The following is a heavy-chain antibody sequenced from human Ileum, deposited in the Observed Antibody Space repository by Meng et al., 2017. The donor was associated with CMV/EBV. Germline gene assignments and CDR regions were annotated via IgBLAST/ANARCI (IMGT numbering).Heavy chain of an antibody. J-gene: IGHJ4*02. CDR1: GFSFGTYS. CDR3: ARDPCEY. CDR2: ISDSSTYI. V-gene: IGHV3-21*01. Sequence: GGSLRLSCAASGFSFGTYSINWVRQAPGKGLEWVSSISDSSTYIYYADSVKGRFTVSRDNAKNSLYLQMNSLRDEDTAVYYCARDPCEYWGQGTLVTVSS.